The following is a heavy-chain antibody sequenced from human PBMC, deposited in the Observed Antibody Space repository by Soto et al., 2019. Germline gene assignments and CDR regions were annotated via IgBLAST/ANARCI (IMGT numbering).Heavy chain of an antibody. D-gene: IGHD3-10*01. J-gene: IGHJ5*02. CDR1: GGTFSSYT. Sequence: ASVKVSCKASGGTFSSYTISWVRQAPGQGLEWMGRIIPILGIANYAQKFQGRVTITADKSTSTAYMELSSLRSEDTAVYYCARDMNYYGSGSYYDGHWFDPWGQGTLVTVSS. CDR3: ARDMNYYGSGSYYDGHWFDP. V-gene: IGHV1-69*04. CDR2: IIPILGIA.